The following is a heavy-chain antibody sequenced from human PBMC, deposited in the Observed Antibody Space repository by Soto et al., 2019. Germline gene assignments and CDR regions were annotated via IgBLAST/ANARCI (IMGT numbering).Heavy chain of an antibody. Sequence: GGSLRLSCAASGFTFSSYAMSWVRQAPGKGLEWVSAISGSGGSTYYADSVKGRFTISRDNSKNTLYLQMNSLRAEDTAVYYCAKDMGYYDSSGYPRGYFDYWGQGTLVTVSS. V-gene: IGHV3-23*01. CDR1: GFTFSSYA. D-gene: IGHD3-22*01. CDR2: ISGSGGST. CDR3: AKDMGYYDSSGYPRGYFDY. J-gene: IGHJ4*02.